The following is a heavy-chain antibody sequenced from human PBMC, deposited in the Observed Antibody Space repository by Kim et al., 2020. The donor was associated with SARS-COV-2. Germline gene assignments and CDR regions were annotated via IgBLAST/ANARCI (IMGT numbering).Heavy chain of an antibody. V-gene: IGHV3-33*06. J-gene: IGHJ4*02. CDR2: IWYDGSNK. D-gene: IGHD3-10*01. Sequence: GGSLRLSCAASGFTFNSYGMHWVRQAPGKGLEWVAVIWYDGSNKYYAASVKGRFTISRDNSKNTLYLQMNSLRAEDTAVYYCAKAGMVRGVKGPSLDYWGQGTLVTVSS. CDR1: GFTFNSYG. CDR3: AKAGMVRGVKGPSLDY.